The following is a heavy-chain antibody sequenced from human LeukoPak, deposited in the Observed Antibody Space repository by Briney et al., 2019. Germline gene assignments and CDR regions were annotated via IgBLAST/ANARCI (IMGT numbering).Heavy chain of an antibody. D-gene: IGHD3-16*02. CDR3: ARAGYTISSYRFDY. V-gene: IGHV4-4*07. CDR1: GGSINSYW. Sequence: SETLSLTCSVSGGSINSYWWSWIRQPAGKGLEFIGRIYTTGMTNYNPSLKSRVSMSVDTSKNQFSLELRSVTAADTAVHFCARAGYTISSYRFDYWGQGALVTVSS. J-gene: IGHJ4*02. CDR2: IYTTGMT.